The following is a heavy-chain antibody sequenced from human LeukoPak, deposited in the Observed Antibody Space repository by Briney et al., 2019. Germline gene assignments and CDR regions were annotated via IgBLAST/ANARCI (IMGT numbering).Heavy chain of an antibody. D-gene: IGHD6-25*01. CDR3: ARDGSGLYLYYSMDV. CDR2: ISGSGETI. J-gene: IGHJ6*03. V-gene: IGHV3-48*03. Sequence: GGSLRPSCAASGFTFSAYEMNGVREAPGKGLEWFSYISGSGETIYYAASVKGRFTISRDNAKNSLSLQMNSLRAEDTAVYYCARDGSGLYLYYSMDVWGKGTTVTVSS. CDR1: GFTFSAYE.